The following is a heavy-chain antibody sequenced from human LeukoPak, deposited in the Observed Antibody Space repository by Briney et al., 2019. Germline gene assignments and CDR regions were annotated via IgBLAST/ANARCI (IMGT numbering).Heavy chain of an antibody. J-gene: IGHJ4*02. CDR1: GYTFTNYG. D-gene: IGHD2-15*01. Sequence: ASVKVSCKTSGYTFTNYGITWVRQAPGQGLGWMGWVSAYGDNTNYVQKVQGRVTMTTDTSTSTAYMELRSLRFDDTAVYYCARDCIGCHGFDHWGQGTLVTVSS. CDR3: ARDCIGCHGFDH. V-gene: IGHV1-18*01. CDR2: VSAYGDNT.